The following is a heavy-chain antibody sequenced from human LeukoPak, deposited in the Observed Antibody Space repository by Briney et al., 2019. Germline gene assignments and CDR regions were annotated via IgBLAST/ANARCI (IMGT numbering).Heavy chain of an antibody. J-gene: IGHJ4*02. V-gene: IGHV1-46*01. Sequence: ASVKVSCKASGYTLTSYYMHWVRQAPGQGLEWMGIINPSGGSTSYAQKFQGRITMTRDTSTSTAYMELSSLRSEDTAVYYCARAPYYYGSGSYYSDDYWGQGTLVTVSS. CDR1: GYTLTSYY. CDR3: ARAPYYYGSGSYYSDDY. CDR2: INPSGGST. D-gene: IGHD3-10*01.